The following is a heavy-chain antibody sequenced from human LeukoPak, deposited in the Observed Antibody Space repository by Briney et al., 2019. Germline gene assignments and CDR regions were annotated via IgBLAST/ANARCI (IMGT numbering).Heavy chain of an antibody. D-gene: IGHD3-22*01. V-gene: IGHV3-23*01. J-gene: IGHJ4*02. Sequence: GGSLRLSCAASGFTFSSYAMSWVRQAPGKGLEWVSAISGSGGSTYYADSVKGRFTISRDNSKNTLYLQMDSLRAEDTAVYYCAKRRITMIVVVIPGGLDYWGQGTLVTVSS. CDR2: ISGSGGST. CDR1: GFTFSSYA. CDR3: AKRRITMIVVVIPGGLDY.